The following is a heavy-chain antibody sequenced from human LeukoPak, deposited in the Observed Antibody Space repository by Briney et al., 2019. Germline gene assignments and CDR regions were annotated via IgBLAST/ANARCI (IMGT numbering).Heavy chain of an antibody. J-gene: IGHJ3*02. CDR2: MSSSSSYI. V-gene: IGHV3-21*01. CDR3: ARVHWTDGAFDI. CDR1: GFTFSSYS. Sequence: GGSLRLSCAASGFTFSSYSMNWVRQAPGKGLEWVSSMSSSSSYIYYADSVKGRFTISRDNAKNSLYLQMNSLRAEDTAVYYCARVHWTDGAFDIWGQGTMVTVSS. D-gene: IGHD3/OR15-3a*01.